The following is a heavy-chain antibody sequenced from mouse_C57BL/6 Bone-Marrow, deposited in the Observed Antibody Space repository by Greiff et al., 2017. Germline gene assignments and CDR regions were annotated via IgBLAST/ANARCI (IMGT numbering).Heavy chain of an antibody. Sequence: QVQLQQPGTELVKPGASVKLSCKASGSTFTSYWVHWVKQRPGQGLEWIGNINPSNGGTNYNEKFKSKATLTVDKSSSTAYMQLSSLTSEDSAVYYCAAHYYGSSYAFNYWGQGTTLTVSS. J-gene: IGHJ2*01. D-gene: IGHD1-1*01. CDR3: AAHYYGSSYAFNY. V-gene: IGHV1-53*01. CDR2: INPSNGGT. CDR1: GSTFTSYW.